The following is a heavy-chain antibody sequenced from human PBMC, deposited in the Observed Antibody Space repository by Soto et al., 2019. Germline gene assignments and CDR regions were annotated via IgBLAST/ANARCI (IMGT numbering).Heavy chain of an antibody. V-gene: IGHV5-51*01. D-gene: IGHD5-12*01. CDR1: GYSFTSYW. Sequence: PGESLKISCKGSGYSFTSYWIGWVRQMPGKGLEWMGIIYPGDSDTRYSPSFQGQVTISADKSISTAYLQWSSLKASDTAMYYCARPAYSGYEPDGMDYYYMDVRAKGTTVTVSS. J-gene: IGHJ6*03. CDR3: ARPAYSGYEPDGMDYYYMDV. CDR2: IYPGDSDT.